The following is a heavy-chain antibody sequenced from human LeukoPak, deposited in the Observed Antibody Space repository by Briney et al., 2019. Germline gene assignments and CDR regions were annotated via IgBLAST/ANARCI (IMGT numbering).Heavy chain of an antibody. V-gene: IGHV3-15*07. CDR1: GFTFSNAW. Sequence: TGGSLRLSCAASGFTFSNAWMNWVRQAPGKGLEWVGRFKSKVDGGTTDYAAPVKGRFTISRDDSKNMLYLQLNSLTTEDTAVYYCTTATGYTYGKHPYFDYWGQGTLVTVSS. D-gene: IGHD5-18*01. J-gene: IGHJ4*02. CDR2: FKSKVDGGTT. CDR3: TTATGYTYGKHPYFDY.